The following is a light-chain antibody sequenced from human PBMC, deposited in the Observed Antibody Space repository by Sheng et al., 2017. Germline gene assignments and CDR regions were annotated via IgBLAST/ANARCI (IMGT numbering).Light chain of an antibody. V-gene: IGKV1-33*01. CDR1: QDISNY. Sequence: DIQMTQSPSSLSASVGDRVTITCQASQDISNYLNWYQQKSGKAPKLLIYDASKLETGVTSRFSGSGSGTDFTFIISSLQPEDFATYYCQQANSFPRTFGQGTKVEIK. CDR2: DAS. CDR3: QQANSFPRT. J-gene: IGKJ1*01.